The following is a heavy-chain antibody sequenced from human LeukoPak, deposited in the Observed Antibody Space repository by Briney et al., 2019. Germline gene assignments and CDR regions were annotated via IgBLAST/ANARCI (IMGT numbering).Heavy chain of an antibody. J-gene: IGHJ5*02. CDR1: GVSISSYY. CDR2: IYTSGST. V-gene: IGHV4-4*07. CDR3: ARDLGVVVPAATYNWFDP. D-gene: IGHD2-2*01. Sequence: SETLSLTCTVSGVSISSYYWSWIRQPAGKGLEWIGRIYTSGSTNYNPSLKSRVTMSVDTSKNQFSLKLSSVTAADTAVYYCARDLGVVVPAATYNWFDPWGQGTLVTVSS.